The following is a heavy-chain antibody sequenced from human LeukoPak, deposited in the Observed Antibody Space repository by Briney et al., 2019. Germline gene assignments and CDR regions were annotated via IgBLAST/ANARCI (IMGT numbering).Heavy chain of an antibody. CDR2: IYPGDSDT. J-gene: IGHJ3*02. V-gene: IGHV5-51*01. CDR1: RYCFTSYW. Sequence: GESPKISCQGSRYCFTSYWFYWVRQMPGKGLEWMGIIYPGDSDTRYSPSFQGQVTISADKSISTAYLQWSSLKASDTAMYYCARPSTTVTHDAFDIWGQGTMVTVSS. D-gene: IGHD4-17*01. CDR3: ARPSTTVTHDAFDI.